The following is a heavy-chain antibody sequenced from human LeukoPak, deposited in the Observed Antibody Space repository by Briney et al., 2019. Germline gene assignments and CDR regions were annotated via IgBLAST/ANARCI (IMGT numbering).Heavy chain of an antibody. V-gene: IGHV4-34*01. CDR2: INHSGTT. D-gene: IGHD6-19*01. J-gene: IGHJ5*02. CDR3: ARGGSGWYEGYNWFDP. Sequence: SEILSLTCAVYGGSFSGYYWSWIRQPPGKGLEWIGEINHSGTTNYNPSLKSRVTISVDTSKNQFSLKLSSVTAADTSVYYCARGGSGWYEGYNWFDPWGQGTLVTASS. CDR1: GGSFSGYY.